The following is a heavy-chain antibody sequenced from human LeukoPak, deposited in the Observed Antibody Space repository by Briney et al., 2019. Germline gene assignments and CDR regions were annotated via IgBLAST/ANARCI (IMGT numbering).Heavy chain of an antibody. V-gene: IGHV3-21*01. J-gene: IGHJ4*02. D-gene: IGHD3-3*01. CDR1: GFTFSSYS. Sequence: GGSLRLSCAASGFTFSSYSMNWVRQAPGKGLEWVSSISSSSSYIYYADSVKGRFTISRDNAKNSLYLQMNSLRAEDTAVYYRAPQITIFGVVSDYWGQGTLVTVSS. CDR3: APQITIFGVVSDY. CDR2: ISSSSSYI.